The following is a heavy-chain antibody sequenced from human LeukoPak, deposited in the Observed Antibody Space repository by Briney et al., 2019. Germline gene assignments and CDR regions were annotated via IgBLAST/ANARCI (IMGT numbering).Heavy chain of an antibody. Sequence: TGGSLRLSCAASGFTFSGSSMHWVRQASGKGLEWVGRIRSKANSYATAYAASVKGRFTISRDDSKNTGYLQMNSLKTEDTAVYYCTRQIAARGDFDYWGQGTLVTVSS. CDR2: IRSKANSYAT. CDR3: TRQIAARGDFDY. D-gene: IGHD6-6*01. CDR1: GFTFSGSS. J-gene: IGHJ4*02. V-gene: IGHV3-73*01.